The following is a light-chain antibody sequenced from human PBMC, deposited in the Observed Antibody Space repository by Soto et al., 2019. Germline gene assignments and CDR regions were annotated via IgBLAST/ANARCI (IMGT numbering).Light chain of an antibody. CDR3: SSYTSSSIYVV. J-gene: IGLJ2*01. V-gene: IGLV2-14*01. CDR1: SSDVGGYNY. Sequence: QSALTQPASVSGSPGQSITISCTGTSSDVGGYNYVSWYQQHPGKAPKLMIYEVSYRPSGVSNRFSGSKSGNTASLTISGLQAEDEADYYCSSYTSSSIYVVFGGGTKVTVL. CDR2: EVS.